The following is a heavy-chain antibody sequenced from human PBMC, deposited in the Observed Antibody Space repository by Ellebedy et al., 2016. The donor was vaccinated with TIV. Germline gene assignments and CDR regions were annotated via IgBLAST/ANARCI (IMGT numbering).Heavy chain of an antibody. Sequence: MPSETLSLTCTVSGGSISSSSYSWGWIRQPPWKGLEWIGSVSYSGSTFYNPSFRGRVAISVDTSKNQFSLKLTSVTAADTAVYYCSRSPPDSTGAWGRGTQVTVSS. CDR2: VSYSGST. V-gene: IGHV4-39*07. D-gene: IGHD1-14*01. J-gene: IGHJ5*02. CDR3: SRSPPDSTGA. CDR1: GGSISSSSYS.